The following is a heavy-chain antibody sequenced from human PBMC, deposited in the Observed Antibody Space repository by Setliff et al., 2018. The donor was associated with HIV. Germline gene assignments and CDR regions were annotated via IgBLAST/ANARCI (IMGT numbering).Heavy chain of an antibody. CDR2: IRTDGDAT. D-gene: IGHD3-22*01. CDR1: GFTFSSYS. V-gene: IGHV3-23*01. J-gene: IGHJ4*02. Sequence: GESLRLSCAASGFTFSSYSMTWVRQAPGKGLEWVSSIRTDGDATYYADSVKGRFTISRDNSKNTLYLQMNSLRVEDAAVYYCAKGRSGYYNFDSWGQGTLVTVSS. CDR3: AKGRSGYYNFDS.